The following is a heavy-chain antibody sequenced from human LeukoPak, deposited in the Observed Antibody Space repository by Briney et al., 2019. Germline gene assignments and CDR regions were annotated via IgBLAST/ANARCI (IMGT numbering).Heavy chain of an antibody. Sequence: PSETLSLTCTVSGGSISSYYWSWIRQPPGKGLEWIGYIYYSGSTNYNPSLKSRVTISVDTSKNQFSLKLSSVTAADTAVYYCARGLYGDYARVGWFDPWGQGTLVTVSS. CDR3: ARGLYGDYARVGWFDP. CDR2: IYYSGST. J-gene: IGHJ5*02. D-gene: IGHD4-17*01. V-gene: IGHV4-59*01. CDR1: GGSISSYY.